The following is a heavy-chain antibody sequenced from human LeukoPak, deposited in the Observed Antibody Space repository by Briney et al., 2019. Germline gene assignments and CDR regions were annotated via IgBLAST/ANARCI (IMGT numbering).Heavy chain of an antibody. CDR3: ARDGYGSGIFGPLDY. CDR1: GFIFSSYV. CDR2: ISYDGSNK. J-gene: IGHJ4*02. V-gene: IGHV3-30-3*01. D-gene: IGHD3-10*01. Sequence: GGSLRLSCAASGFIFSSYVIHWVRQAPGKGLEWVAVISYDGSNKYYADSVKGRFTISRDNSKNTLYLQMNSLRAEDTAVYYCARDGYGSGIFGPLDYWGQGTLVTVSS.